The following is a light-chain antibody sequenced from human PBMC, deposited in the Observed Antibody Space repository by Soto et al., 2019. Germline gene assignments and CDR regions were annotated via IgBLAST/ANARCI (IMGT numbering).Light chain of an antibody. Sequence: EIVLTQSPGTLSLSPGEEATLSCRASQSVDSNYLAWYQQKPCQTPRLIIYGASDRADGIPHRFSGRGFGTDFTLTISKVEPEDFAVYYCQQYGTPPSVTFGQGTRLEIK. CDR1: QSVDSNY. V-gene: IGKV3-20*01. CDR3: QQYGTPPSVT. J-gene: IGKJ5*01. CDR2: GAS.